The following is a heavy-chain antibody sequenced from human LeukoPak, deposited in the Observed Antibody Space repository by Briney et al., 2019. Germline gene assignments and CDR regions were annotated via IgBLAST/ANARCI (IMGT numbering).Heavy chain of an antibody. CDR1: GFTFSSYS. Sequence: PGGSLRLSCAASGFTFSSYSMNWVRQAPGKGLEWVSSISSSSSYIYYADSVKGRFTISRDNAKNSLYLQMNSLRAEDTAVYYCARVLTYCGGDCYPPDAFDIWGQGTMVTVSS. CDR3: ARVLTYCGGDCYPPDAFDI. J-gene: IGHJ3*02. D-gene: IGHD2-21*02. V-gene: IGHV3-21*01. CDR2: ISSSSSYI.